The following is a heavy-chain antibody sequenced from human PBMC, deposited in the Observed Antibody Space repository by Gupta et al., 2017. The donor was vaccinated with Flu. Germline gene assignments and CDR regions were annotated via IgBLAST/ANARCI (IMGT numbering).Heavy chain of an antibody. CDR3: AREVRRNWFDP. D-gene: IGHD2-21*01. CDR1: SSYN. Sequence: SSYNMIWVRQAPGKGLEWVSSISSPSTYIYYADSVKGRFTVSRDNTKNSMFLQMNSLRVEDTALYYCAREVRRNWFDPWGQGTLVTVSS. CDR2: ISSPSTYI. J-gene: IGHJ5*02. V-gene: IGHV3-21*01.